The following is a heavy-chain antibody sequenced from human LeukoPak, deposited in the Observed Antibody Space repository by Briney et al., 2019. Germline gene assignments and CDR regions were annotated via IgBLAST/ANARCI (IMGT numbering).Heavy chain of an antibody. V-gene: IGHV4-59*01. CDR3: ARGRDYVWGGYRTYYFDY. J-gene: IGHJ4*02. D-gene: IGHD3-16*02. Sequence: PSETLSLTCTVSGGSIGTYYWSWLRQPPGKGLERIGYLYYSGSTNFNPSLKSRVTISVDTSKNQFSLKLSSVTAADTALYYCARGRDYVWGGYRTYYFDYWGQGTLVTVSS. CDR2: LYYSGST. CDR1: GGSIGTYY.